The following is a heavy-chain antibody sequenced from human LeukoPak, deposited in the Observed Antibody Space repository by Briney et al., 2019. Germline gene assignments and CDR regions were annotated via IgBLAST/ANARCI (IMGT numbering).Heavy chain of an antibody. CDR3: ARKPGYSSGPAPYYYYYMDV. CDR1: GGSFSGYY. J-gene: IGHJ6*03. V-gene: IGHV4-34*01. D-gene: IGHD6-19*01. Sequence: SETLSLTCALYGGSFSGYYWSWIRQPPGKGREWIGEINLSVSHTSNPSSKSRFTISVEPSKKQFSLKLSSVTAADTAVYYCARKPGYSSGPAPYYYYYMDVWGKGTTVTVSS. CDR2: INLSVSH.